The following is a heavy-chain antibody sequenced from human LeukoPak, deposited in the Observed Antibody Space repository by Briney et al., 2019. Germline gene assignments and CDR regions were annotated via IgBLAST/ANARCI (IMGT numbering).Heavy chain of an antibody. CDR1: GGTFSSYA. Sequence: SVKVSCKAPGGTFSSYAISWVRQAPGQGLEWMGGIIPIFGTANYAQKFQGRVTITADESTSTAYMELSSLRSEDTAVYYCARAQRGGYCSSTSCYRIDYWGQGTLVTVSS. CDR3: ARAQRGGYCSSTSCYRIDY. CDR2: IIPIFGTA. V-gene: IGHV1-69*13. D-gene: IGHD2-2*02. J-gene: IGHJ4*02.